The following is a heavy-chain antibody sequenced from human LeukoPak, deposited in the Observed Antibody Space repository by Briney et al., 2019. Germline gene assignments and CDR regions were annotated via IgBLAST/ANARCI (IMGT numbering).Heavy chain of an antibody. D-gene: IGHD6-19*01. CDR3: ARDLRYSSCWSASGMDV. V-gene: IGHV3-21*01. CDR1: GFTFSSYS. J-gene: IGHJ6*03. Sequence: GGSLRLSCAASGFTFSSYSMNWVRQAPGKGLEWVSSISSSSSYIYYADSVKGRFTISRDNAKNSLYLQMNSLRAEDTAVYYCARDLRYSSCWSASGMDVWGKGTTVTISS. CDR2: ISSSSSYI.